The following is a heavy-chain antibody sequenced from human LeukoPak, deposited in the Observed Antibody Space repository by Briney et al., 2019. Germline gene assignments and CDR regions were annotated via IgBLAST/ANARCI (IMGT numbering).Heavy chain of an antibody. CDR1: GYTFTSYG. J-gene: IGHJ4*02. CDR2: IIPILGIA. Sequence: SVKVSCKASGYTFTSYGISWVRQAPGQGLEWMGRIIPILGIANYAQKFQGRVTITADKSTSTAYMELSSLRSEDTAVYYCAKDDSRRGYYFDYWGQGTLVTVSS. D-gene: IGHD3-22*01. CDR3: AKDDSRRGYYFDY. V-gene: IGHV1-69*04.